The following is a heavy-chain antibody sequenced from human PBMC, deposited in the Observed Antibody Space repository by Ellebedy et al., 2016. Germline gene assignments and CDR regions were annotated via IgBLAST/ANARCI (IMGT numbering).Heavy chain of an antibody. CDR1: KFTFSSYE. Sequence: GESLKISCAAPKFTFSSYEMNWVRQAPGKGLEWVSYISNSGTTIYYADSVKGRFIISRDNTKNSLYLQMNSLRAEDTAAYYCATTSDDFWSGYYDYWGQGTLVTVSS. CDR2: ISNSGTTI. V-gene: IGHV3-48*03. CDR3: ATTSDDFWSGYYDY. D-gene: IGHD3-3*01. J-gene: IGHJ4*02.